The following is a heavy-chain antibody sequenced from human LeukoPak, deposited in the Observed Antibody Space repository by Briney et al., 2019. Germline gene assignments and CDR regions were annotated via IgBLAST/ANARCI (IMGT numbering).Heavy chain of an antibody. CDR3: ARSEYSKSIWFDP. Sequence: ASVKVSCKASGFKFTNFHFHWVRQAPGQGLEWMGIINPSGGTTTYAQKFQGNITMTRDTSTSTVYMEMTSLTSEDTAVYYCARSEYSKSIWFDPWGQGTLVTVSS. J-gene: IGHJ5*02. V-gene: IGHV1-46*01. D-gene: IGHD6-6*01. CDR2: INPSGGTT. CDR1: GFKFTNFH.